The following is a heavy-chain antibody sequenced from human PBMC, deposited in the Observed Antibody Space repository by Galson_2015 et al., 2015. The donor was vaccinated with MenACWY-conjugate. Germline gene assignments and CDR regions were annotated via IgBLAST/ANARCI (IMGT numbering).Heavy chain of an antibody. J-gene: IGHJ6*02. CDR2: IDPVDSNT. CDR3: ARHPPGGRGMDV. Sequence: QSGAEVKKPGGSLTISCTGTGYSFTNYWIAWVRQMPGKGLEWMGLIDPVDSNTRYSPSFQGQVTISADKSISTAYLQWTSLRASDTAMYYCARHPPGGRGMDVWGQGTTVTVSS. D-gene: IGHD1-26*01. CDR1: GYSFTNYW. V-gene: IGHV5-51*01.